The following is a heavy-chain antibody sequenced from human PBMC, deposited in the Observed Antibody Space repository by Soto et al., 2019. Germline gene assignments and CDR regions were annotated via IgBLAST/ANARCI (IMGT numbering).Heavy chain of an antibody. CDR2: IKQDGGDQ. Sequence: QLGGSLRLSCAASGYTFSNYWMSWVRQASGKGLEWVANIKQDGGDQYYVDSVKGRFSISRDNAKNSLYLQMNSLRAEDTAVYYCDRDEAIDYWGQGT. CDR3: DRDEAIDY. J-gene: IGHJ4*02. CDR1: GYTFSNYW. V-gene: IGHV3-7*03.